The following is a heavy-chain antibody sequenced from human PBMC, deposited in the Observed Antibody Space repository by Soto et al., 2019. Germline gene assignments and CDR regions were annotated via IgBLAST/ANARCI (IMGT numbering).Heavy chain of an antibody. D-gene: IGHD3-10*01. Sequence: SETLSLTCTVSGGSISSGDYYWSWIRQPPGKGLEWIGYIYYSGSTYYNPSLKSRVTISVDTSKNQFSLKLSSVTAADTAVYYCATVDHDQYGSGSYYSDYCGQGTRLTVSS. J-gene: IGHJ4*02. CDR1: GGSISSGDYY. CDR2: IYYSGST. V-gene: IGHV4-30-4*01. CDR3: ATVDHDQYGSGSYYSDY.